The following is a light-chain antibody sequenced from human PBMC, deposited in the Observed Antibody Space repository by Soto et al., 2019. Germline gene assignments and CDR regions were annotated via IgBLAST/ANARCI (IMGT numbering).Light chain of an antibody. CDR1: QSISSW. V-gene: IGKV1-5*03. Sequence: DIQMTQSPSTLSASVGDRVTITCRASQSISSWLAWYQQKPGKAPKLLIYKASSLESGVPSRFSGSGSGTEFTLTISSLQPDDFASYYCQQCYSTLWTFGQGTKVEIK. J-gene: IGKJ1*01. CDR3: QQCYSTLWT. CDR2: KAS.